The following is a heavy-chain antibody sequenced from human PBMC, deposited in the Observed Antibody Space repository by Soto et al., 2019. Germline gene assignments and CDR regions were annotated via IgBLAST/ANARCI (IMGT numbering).Heavy chain of an antibody. D-gene: IGHD2-2*01. V-gene: IGHV4-4*02. CDR2: IYHSGST. Sequence: KPSETLSLTCAVYGGSISSNKWWSWVRQPPGKGLEWIGEIYHSGSTNYNPSLKSRVTISLDKSKNQFPLKLTSVTAADSAVYYCARDDHIVVVPTSLGAMDVWGQGTTVTVSS. CDR3: ARDDHIVVVPTSLGAMDV. CDR1: GGSISSNKW. J-gene: IGHJ6*02.